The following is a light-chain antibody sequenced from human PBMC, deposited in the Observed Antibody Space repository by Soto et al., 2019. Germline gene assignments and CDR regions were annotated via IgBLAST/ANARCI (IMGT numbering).Light chain of an antibody. CDR1: QTISRY. V-gene: IGKV1-39*01. J-gene: IGKJ4*01. Sequence: DIQMSQSPSSLSASVRDRVTITCRASQTISRYLNWYQQKPGKAPKLLIFAASSLQSGVPSRFSGSGSGTDFTLTISSLQPEDFATYYCQQLNTYPVTFGGGTKVEIK. CDR3: QQLNTYPVT. CDR2: AAS.